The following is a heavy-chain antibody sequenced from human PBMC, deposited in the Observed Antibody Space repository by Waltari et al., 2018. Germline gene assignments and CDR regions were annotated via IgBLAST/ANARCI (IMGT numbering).Heavy chain of an antibody. J-gene: IGHJ4*02. V-gene: IGHV4-34*01. CDR3: ARGGGKENFDY. CDR2: INHSGST. CDR1: GGSFSGYY. D-gene: IGHD2-15*01. Sequence: QVQLQQWGAGLLKPSETLSLTCAVYGGSFSGYYWSWIRQPPGKGLEWIGEINHSGSTNYNPSLKSRVTISVDTSKNQFSLKLSSVTAADTAVYYCARGGGKENFDYWGQGTLVTVSS.